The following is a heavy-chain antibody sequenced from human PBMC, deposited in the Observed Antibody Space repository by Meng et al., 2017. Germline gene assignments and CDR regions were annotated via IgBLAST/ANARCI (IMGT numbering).Heavy chain of an antibody. D-gene: IGHD4/OR15-4a*01. CDR3: ARRGADYGAFDP. V-gene: IGHV4-30-4*01. CDR1: GGSINSGHYY. J-gene: IGHJ5*02. CDR2: IYYSGST. Sequence: QVQLQESGPGLVKPSGTLSLTCAVSGGSINSGHYYWSWIRQPPGKGLEWIGYIYYSGSTHYNPSLKSRVIISLDTSKNQFSLKLSSVTAADTAVYYCARRGADYGAFDPWGQGTLVTVSS.